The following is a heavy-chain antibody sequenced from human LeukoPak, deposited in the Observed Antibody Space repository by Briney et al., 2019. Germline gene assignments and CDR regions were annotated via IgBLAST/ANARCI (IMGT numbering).Heavy chain of an antibody. CDR2: MNPSSGKT. CDR3: ARGGGTEWLLVPFEY. CDR1: GYTFNRYD. J-gene: IGHJ4*02. Sequence: ASVKVSCKASGYTFNRYDISWVRQATGQGLEWVGWMNPSSGKTVYAQKFQGRVSITRNTALSTAYMELSSLRSEDTGVYYCARGGGTEWLLVPFEYWGQGTLVTVSS. V-gene: IGHV1-8*01. D-gene: IGHD3-22*01.